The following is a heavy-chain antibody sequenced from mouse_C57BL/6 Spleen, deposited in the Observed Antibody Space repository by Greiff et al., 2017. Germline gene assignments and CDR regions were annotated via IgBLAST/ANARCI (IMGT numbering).Heavy chain of an antibody. J-gene: IGHJ1*03. Sequence: EVQLVESGGGLVQPGGSLSLSCAASGFTFTDYYMSWVRQPPGKALEWLGFIRNKANGYTTEYSASVKGRFTISRDNSKGILYLQMDALRAEDSATYYCAMLYGNYVWYFEVWGTGTTVTVSS. CDR1: GFTFTDYY. D-gene: IGHD2-1*01. V-gene: IGHV7-3*01. CDR2: IRNKANGYTT. CDR3: AMLYGNYVWYFEV.